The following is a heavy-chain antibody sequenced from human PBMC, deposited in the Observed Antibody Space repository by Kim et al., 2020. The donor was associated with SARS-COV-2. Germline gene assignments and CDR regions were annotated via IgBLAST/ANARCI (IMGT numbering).Heavy chain of an antibody. CDR1: GFTFSSYG. CDR2: IWYDGSNK. V-gene: IGHV3-33*01. Sequence: GGSLRLSCAASGFTFSSYGMHWVRQAPGKGLEWVAVIWYDGSNKYYADSVKGRFTISRDNFKNTLYLQMNSLRAEDTAVYYCARGVGQWLSGVYYYYGMDVWGQGTTVTVSS. CDR3: ARGVGQWLSGVYYYYGMDV. D-gene: IGHD6-19*01. J-gene: IGHJ6*02.